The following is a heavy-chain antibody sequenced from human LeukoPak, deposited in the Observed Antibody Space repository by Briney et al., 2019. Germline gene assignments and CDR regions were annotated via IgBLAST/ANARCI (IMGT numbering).Heavy chain of an antibody. CDR3: AREDITMVRGIYAFDI. CDR1: GFTFSDYY. Sequence: PGGSVRLSCAASGFTFSDYYMSWIRQAPGKGLEWVSYISSSGSTIYYADSVKGRFTISRDNAKNSLYLQMNSLRAEDTAVYYCAREDITMVRGIYAFDIWGQGTMVTVSS. V-gene: IGHV3-11*01. D-gene: IGHD3-10*01. CDR2: ISSSGSTI. J-gene: IGHJ3*02.